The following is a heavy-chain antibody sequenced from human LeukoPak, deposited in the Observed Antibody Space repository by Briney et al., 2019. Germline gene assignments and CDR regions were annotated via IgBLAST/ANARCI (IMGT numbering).Heavy chain of an antibody. Sequence: PGRSLRLSCAASGFTFSTFAMHWVRQAPGKGLEWVAVISYDGSKKYYADSVKGRFTISRDNSKNTLYLQMNSLRAEDTAVYYCAKSGLNRFDYWGQGTLVTVSS. J-gene: IGHJ4*02. CDR2: ISYDGSKK. V-gene: IGHV3-30*04. CDR1: GFTFSTFA. CDR3: AKSGLNRFDY. D-gene: IGHD2-15*01.